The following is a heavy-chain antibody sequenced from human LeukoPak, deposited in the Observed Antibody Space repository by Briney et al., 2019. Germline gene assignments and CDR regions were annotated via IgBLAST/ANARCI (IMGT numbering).Heavy chain of an antibody. V-gene: IGHV1-18*01. D-gene: IGHD6-19*01. CDR2: ISAYNGNT. J-gene: IGHJ3*02. CDR3: ARDLKSGWPRDDAFDI. CDR1: GYTFTSYG. Sequence: ASVKVSCKASGYTFTSYGISWVRQAPGQGLEWMGWISAYNGNTNYAQKLQGRVTMTTDTSTSTAYMELRSLRSDDTAVYYCARDLKSGWPRDDAFDIWGQGTMVTVSS.